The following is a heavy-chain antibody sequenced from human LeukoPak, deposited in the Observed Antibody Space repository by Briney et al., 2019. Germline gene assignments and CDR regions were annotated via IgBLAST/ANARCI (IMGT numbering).Heavy chain of an antibody. D-gene: IGHD6-13*01. CDR1: GFTFSSYW. Sequence: GGSLRLSCAASGFTFSSYWMHWVRQAPGKGLVWVSRINSDGSSTSYADSVKGRFTISRDNAKNTLYLQMSSLRAEDTAVYYCARAPWGRSSSWTYYYYGMDVWGQGTTVTVSS. V-gene: IGHV3-74*01. CDR3: ARAPWGRSSSWTYYYYGMDV. J-gene: IGHJ6*02. CDR2: INSDGSST.